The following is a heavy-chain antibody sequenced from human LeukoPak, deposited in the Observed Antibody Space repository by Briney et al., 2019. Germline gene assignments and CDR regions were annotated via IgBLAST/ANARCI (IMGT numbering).Heavy chain of an antibody. CDR1: GGSINSYY. CDR2: IYYSGST. J-gene: IGHJ3*01. D-gene: IGHD6-19*01. Sequence: SETLSLTCTVSGGSINSYYWSWIRQPPGKGLEWIGYIYYSGSTNYNPSLKSRVTISVDTSKNQFSLKLSAVTAADTAMYYCAREDAVSSDDAFDLWGQGTMVTVS. V-gene: IGHV4-59*12. CDR3: AREDAVSSDDAFDL.